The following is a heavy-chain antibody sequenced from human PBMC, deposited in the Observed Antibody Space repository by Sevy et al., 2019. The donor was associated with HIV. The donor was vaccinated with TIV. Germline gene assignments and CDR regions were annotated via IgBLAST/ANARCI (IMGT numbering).Heavy chain of an antibody. CDR2: IYYSGST. CDR1: GGSISSGGYY. D-gene: IGHD1-7*01. Sequence: SETLSLTCTVSGGSISSGGYYWSWIRQHPGKGLEWIGYIYYSGSTYYNPSHKSRVTISVDTSKNQFSLKLSSATAADTAVYYCASLRYNWNYRAEYSDYWGQGTLVTVSS. CDR3: ASLRYNWNYRAEYSDY. V-gene: IGHV4-31*03. J-gene: IGHJ4*02.